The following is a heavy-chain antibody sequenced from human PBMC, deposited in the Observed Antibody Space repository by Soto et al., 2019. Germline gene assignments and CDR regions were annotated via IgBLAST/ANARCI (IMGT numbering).Heavy chain of an antibody. V-gene: IGHV3-74*01. CDR2: INSDGTI. D-gene: IGHD2-15*01. J-gene: IGHJ4*02. CDR3: VRDRYCSGGSCYSNDFDY. CDR1: GFTFRIYS. Sequence: GGSLRLSCVASGFTFRIYSMHWVRQVPGKGLVWVSRINSDGTIDYADSVKGRFTISRDNAKNTLYLQMNSLRAEDTAVYYCVRDRYCSGGSCYSNDFDYWGQGTLVTVSS.